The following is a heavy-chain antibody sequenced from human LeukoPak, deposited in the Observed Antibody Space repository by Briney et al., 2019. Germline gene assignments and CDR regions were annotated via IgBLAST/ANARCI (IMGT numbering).Heavy chain of an antibody. CDR1: GGSISSSSYY. CDR3: ARREPETGWIYYMDV. CDR2: IYYSGST. J-gene: IGHJ6*03. Sequence: SETLSLTCTVSGGSISSSSYYWGWIRQPPGKGLEWIGSIYYSGSTYYNPSFKSRVTISVDTSKNQFSLKLSSVTAADTAVYYCARREPETGWIYYMDVWGKGTTVTVSS. D-gene: IGHD6-19*01. V-gene: IGHV4-39*01.